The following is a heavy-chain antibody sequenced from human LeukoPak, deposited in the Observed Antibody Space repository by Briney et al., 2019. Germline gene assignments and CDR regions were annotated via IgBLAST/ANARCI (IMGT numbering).Heavy chain of an antibody. V-gene: IGHV4-59*01. Sequence: SETLSLTCTVSGGSISSYYWSWIRQPPGKGLEWIGYIYYSGSTNYNPSLKSRVTISVETSKNQFSLKLSSVTAADTAVYYCARVTGYMIGDYFDYWGQGTLVTVSS. J-gene: IGHJ4*02. CDR3: ARVTGYMIGDYFDY. CDR2: IYYSGST. D-gene: IGHD3-22*01. CDR1: GGSISSYY.